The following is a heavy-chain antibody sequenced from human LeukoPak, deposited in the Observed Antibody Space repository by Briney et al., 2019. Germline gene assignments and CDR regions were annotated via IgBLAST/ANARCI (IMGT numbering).Heavy chain of an antibody. V-gene: IGHV1-46*01. CDR1: GYTFTSYY. Sequence: GASVKVSCKASGYTFTSYYMPWVRQAPGQGLEWMGIINPSGGSTSYAQKFQGRVTMTRDMSTSTVYMELSSLRSEDTAVYYCARDWEWERRFDYWGQGTLVTVSS. D-gene: IGHD1-26*01. CDR2: INPSGGST. CDR3: ARDWEWERRFDY. J-gene: IGHJ4*02.